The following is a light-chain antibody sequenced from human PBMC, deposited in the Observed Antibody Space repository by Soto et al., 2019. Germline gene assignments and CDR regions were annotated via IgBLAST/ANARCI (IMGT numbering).Light chain of an antibody. Sequence: EIVLTPSPGTLSLSPGERATLSCRASQSVSSSYLAWYQQKPGQAPRLLIYGASSRATGIPDRFSGSGSGTDFTLTISRLEPEDFAVYYCQQYGSSPWPFGQGTKV. CDR2: GAS. CDR1: QSVSSSY. CDR3: QQYGSSPWP. J-gene: IGKJ1*01. V-gene: IGKV3-20*01.